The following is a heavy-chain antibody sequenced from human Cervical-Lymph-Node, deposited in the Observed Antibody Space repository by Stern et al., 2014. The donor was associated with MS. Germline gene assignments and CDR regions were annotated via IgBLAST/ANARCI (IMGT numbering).Heavy chain of an antibody. CDR3: GGQYYDVLTGWDRVDP. J-gene: IGHJ5*02. Sequence: QVQLVESGGGVVQPGRSLRLSCAASGPIFSTYGIHWVRQAPGKGLEWVAFIWFDGSKKFYAESVRGRFTISRNNAQKVVLLQMNNLRYEDTATYYCGGQYYDVLTGWDRVDPWGQGTQVIVSS. V-gene: IGHV3-33*01. CDR1: GPIFSTYG. CDR2: IWFDGSKK. D-gene: IGHD3-9*01.